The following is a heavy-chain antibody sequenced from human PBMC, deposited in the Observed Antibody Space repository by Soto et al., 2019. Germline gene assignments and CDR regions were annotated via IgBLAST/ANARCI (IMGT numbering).Heavy chain of an antibody. CDR1: GGSFSGYY. J-gene: IGHJ6*03. D-gene: IGHD2-2*01. Sequence: QVQLQQWGAGLLKPSETLSLTRAVYGGSFSGYYWSWIRQPPGKGLEWIGEINHSGSTNYNPSLKSRVTMSVDTSKNQLSLKLSSVTAADTAVYYCARQNRYCSSTSCLYYYYYYMDVWGKGTTVTVSS. V-gene: IGHV4-34*01. CDR2: INHSGST. CDR3: ARQNRYCSSTSCLYYYYYYMDV.